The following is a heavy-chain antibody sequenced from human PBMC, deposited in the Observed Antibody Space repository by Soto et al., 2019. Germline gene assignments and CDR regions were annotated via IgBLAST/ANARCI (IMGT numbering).Heavy chain of an antibody. V-gene: IGHV3-23*01. J-gene: IGHJ5*02. CDR3: AKDKDRELRFLGWGVNWFDP. D-gene: IGHD3-3*01. CDR2: ISGSGGST. Sequence: PGGSLRLSCAASGFTFSSYAMSWVRQAPGKGLEWVSAISGSGGSTYYADSVKGRFTISRDNSKNTLYLQMNSLRAEDTAVYYCAKDKDRELRFLGWGVNWFDPWGQGTLVTVSS. CDR1: GFTFSSYA.